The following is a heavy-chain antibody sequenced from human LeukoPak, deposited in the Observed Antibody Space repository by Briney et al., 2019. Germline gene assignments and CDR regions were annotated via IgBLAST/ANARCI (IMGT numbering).Heavy chain of an antibody. V-gene: IGHV3-53*01. CDR1: GFTVSSSY. D-gene: IGHD6-13*01. J-gene: IGHJ5*02. CDR3: ARGSHIGAAGILDS. Sequence: GGSLRLSCAASGFTVSSSYMSWVRQAPGKGLEWVSVIYSGGASFYADSVKGRFTISRDDSKNTLYLQMNSLRAEDTAVNYCARGSHIGAAGILDSWGQGTLLTVSS. CDR2: IYSGGAS.